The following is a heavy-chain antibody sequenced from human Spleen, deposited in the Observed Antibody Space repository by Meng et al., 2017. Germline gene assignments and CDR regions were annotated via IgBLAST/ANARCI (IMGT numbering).Heavy chain of an antibody. Sequence: QVQLVQLGAEVKEPGASVKVSCKPSGYPFTAYYIHWVRQAPGQGLEWMGHIIPNSGDTLYAPKFQGRVSMTADTSIGTAYVELSGLRSDDTAIYYCVRDRGIQRTIDAFDIWGQGTMVTVSS. CDR3: VRDRGIQRTIDAFDI. D-gene: IGHD5-18*01. CDR2: IIPNSGDT. J-gene: IGHJ3*02. CDR1: GYPFTAYY. V-gene: IGHV1-2*06.